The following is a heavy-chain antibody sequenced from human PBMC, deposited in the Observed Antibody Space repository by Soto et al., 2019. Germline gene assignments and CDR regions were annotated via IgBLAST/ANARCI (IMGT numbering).Heavy chain of an antibody. Sequence: QVQLVESGGGVVQPGRSLRLSCAASGFTFSSYAMHWVRQAPGKGLEWVAVISYDGSKKYYADSVKGRFTISRDNCKNTLYLQMNSLRAEDTAVYHCARDPGSYFDYWGQGILVTVSS. CDR2: ISYDGSKK. CDR1: GFTFSSYA. V-gene: IGHV3-30-3*01. D-gene: IGHD3-10*01. J-gene: IGHJ4*02. CDR3: ARDPGSYFDY.